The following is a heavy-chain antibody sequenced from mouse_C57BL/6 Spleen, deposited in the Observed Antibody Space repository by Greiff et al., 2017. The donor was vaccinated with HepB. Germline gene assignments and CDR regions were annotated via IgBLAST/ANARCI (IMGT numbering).Heavy chain of an antibody. CDR3: ARYDSLYYYAMDY. Sequence: EVQLQQSGPGLVKPSQSLSLTCSVTGYSITSGYYWNWIRQFPGNKLEWMGYISYDGSNNYNPSLKNRISITRDTSKNQFFLKLNSVTTEDTATYYCARYDSLYYYAMDYWGQGTSVTVSS. J-gene: IGHJ4*01. CDR1: GYSITSGYY. CDR2: ISYDGSN. D-gene: IGHD2-4*01. V-gene: IGHV3-6*01.